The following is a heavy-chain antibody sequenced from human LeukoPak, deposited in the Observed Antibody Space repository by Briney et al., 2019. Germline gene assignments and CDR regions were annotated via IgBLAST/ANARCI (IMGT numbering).Heavy chain of an antibody. Sequence: ASVKVSCKASGYTFTSHDINWVRQATGQGLEWMGWMNPNSGYTGYEQKFQGRVTMTRDTSTSTAYMELSSLRSDDTAIYYCAKTLDGFWPQFDFWGQGTLLTVSS. D-gene: IGHD5-24*01. CDR3: AKTLDGFWPQFDF. CDR1: GYTFTSHD. CDR2: MNPNSGYT. V-gene: IGHV1-8*01. J-gene: IGHJ4*02.